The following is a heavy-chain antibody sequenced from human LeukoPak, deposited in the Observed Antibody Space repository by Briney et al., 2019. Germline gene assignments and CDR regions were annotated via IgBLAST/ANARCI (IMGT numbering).Heavy chain of an antibody. V-gene: IGHV1-69*05. CDR1: GGTFSSYA. D-gene: IGHD1-20*01. CDR3: ARGRDDNLYPDF. Sequence: SVKVSCKASGGTFSSYAISWARQAPGQWLEWMGGIIPLFGAANYAQKFHGRVTITTDDSTTTVFLELSSLRSEDTAVYYCARGRDDNLYPDFWGQGTRVTVSS. CDR2: IIPLFGAA. J-gene: IGHJ4*02.